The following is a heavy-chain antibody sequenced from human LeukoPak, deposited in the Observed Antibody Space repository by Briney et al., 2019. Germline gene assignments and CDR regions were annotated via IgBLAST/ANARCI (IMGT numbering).Heavy chain of an antibody. CDR1: VGSISISSYY. CDR3: ARRDLGATFDY. D-gene: IGHD1-26*01. J-gene: IGHJ4*02. CDR2: IYSGSTT. Sequence: PSQTLSLPCTVSVGSISISSYYWGWIRQPPGKGLEWIGSIYSGSTTYYNPSLKSRVTISVDTSKNQFSLKLSSVTAADTAVYYCARRDLGATFDYWGQGALVTVSS. V-gene: IGHV4-39*01.